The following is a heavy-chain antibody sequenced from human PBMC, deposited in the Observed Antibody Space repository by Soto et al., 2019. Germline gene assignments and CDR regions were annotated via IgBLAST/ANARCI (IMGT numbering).Heavy chain of an antibody. J-gene: IGHJ3*02. CDR2: IYYSGST. CDR3: ARSRRGDAFDI. V-gene: IGHV4-31*03. Sequence: SETLSLTCTVSGGSISSGGYYWSWIRQHPGKGLEWIGYIYYSGSTYYNPSLKSRVTISVDTSKNQFSLKLSSVTAADTAVYYCARSRRGDAFDIWGQGTMVTVSS. D-gene: IGHD3-16*01. CDR1: GGSISSGGYY.